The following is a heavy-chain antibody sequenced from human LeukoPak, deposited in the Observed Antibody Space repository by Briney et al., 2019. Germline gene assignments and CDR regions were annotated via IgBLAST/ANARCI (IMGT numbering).Heavy chain of an antibody. J-gene: IGHJ6*03. Sequence: PSETLSLTCTVSGGSISSSSYDWGWIRQPPGKGPDWIESIYYSGSTYYTPSLKSRVTISVDTSKNQFSLKLSSVTAADTAVYYCARGPSRRARRGHYYYYMDVWGKGTTVTVSS. CDR3: ARGPSRRARRGHYYYYMDV. V-gene: IGHV4-39*07. CDR1: GGSISSSSYD. CDR2: IYYSGST. D-gene: IGHD3-10*01.